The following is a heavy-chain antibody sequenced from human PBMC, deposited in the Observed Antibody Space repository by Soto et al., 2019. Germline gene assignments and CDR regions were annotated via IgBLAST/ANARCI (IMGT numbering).Heavy chain of an antibody. CDR3: ARVQYSSGWYFDY. V-gene: IGHV5-51*01. J-gene: IGHJ4*02. CDR1: GYRFTSDW. Sequence: GESLKISCKISGYRFTSDWIGWVRQMPGKGLEGMGIIYPADSDARYRQSFQGQVTISADKSISTAYLQWSSLKASDTGMYYCARVQYSSGWYFDYWGRGTLVTVSS. CDR2: IYPADSDA. D-gene: IGHD6-19*01.